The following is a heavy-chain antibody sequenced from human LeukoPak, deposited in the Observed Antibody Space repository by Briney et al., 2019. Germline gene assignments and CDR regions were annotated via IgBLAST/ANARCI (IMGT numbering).Heavy chain of an antibody. J-gene: IGHJ5*02. CDR2: IYRSGST. CDR3: ARADNGGATWFAP. CDR1: GYSISSGYY. Sequence: PSETLSLTCIVSGYSISSGYYWAWIRQPPGKGLEWIGKIYRSGSTHYNPSLESRGTISVDTSKNQFSLKLSPVTAADTAVYYCARADNGGATWFAPWGQGTLVTVSS. V-gene: IGHV4-38-2*02. D-gene: IGHD1-26*01.